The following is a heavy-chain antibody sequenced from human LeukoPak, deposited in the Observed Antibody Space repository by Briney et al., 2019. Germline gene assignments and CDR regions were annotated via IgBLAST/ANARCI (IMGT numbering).Heavy chain of an antibody. J-gene: IGHJ4*02. CDR3: ARLYSSSRWYFDY. Sequence: SETLSLTCTLSGGSISSSSYYWGWIRQPPGQGLELIGSMYYSGSAYCNPSLKSRVTISVDTSRNQFSLNLNSVTAADTAVYYCARLYSSSRWYFDYWGQGTLVTVSS. CDR1: GGSISSSSYY. CDR2: MYYSGSA. V-gene: IGHV4-39*01. D-gene: IGHD4-23*01.